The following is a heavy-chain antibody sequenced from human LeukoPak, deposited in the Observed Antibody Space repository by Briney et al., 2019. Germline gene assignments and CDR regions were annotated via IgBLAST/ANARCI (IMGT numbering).Heavy chain of an antibody. D-gene: IGHD2-2*01. CDR3: ARARVRIPFVVVPAANWFDP. J-gene: IGHJ5*02. CDR1: GYTFTGYY. CDR2: INPNSGGT. V-gene: IGHV1-2*02. Sequence: ASVKVSCKASGYTFTGYYMHWVRQAPGQGLEWMGWINPNSGGTNYAQKFQGRVTMTRDTSISTAYMELSRLRSDDTAVYYRARARVRIPFVVVPAANWFDPWGQGTLVTVSS.